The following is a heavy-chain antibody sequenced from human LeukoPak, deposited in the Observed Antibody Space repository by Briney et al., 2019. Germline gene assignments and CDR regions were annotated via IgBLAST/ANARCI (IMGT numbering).Heavy chain of an antibody. D-gene: IGHD3-10*01. CDR3: ARERGLSYYYGSGSYYNDL. J-gene: IGHJ4*02. CDR1: GFTFSSYW. Sequence: SGGSLRLSCAASGFTFSSYWMSWVRQAPGKGLEWVANIKQDGSEKYYVDSVKGRFTISRDNAKNSLYLQMNSLRAEDTAVYYCARERGLSYYYGSGSYYNDLGGQGTLVTVSS. V-gene: IGHV3-7*01. CDR2: IKQDGSEK.